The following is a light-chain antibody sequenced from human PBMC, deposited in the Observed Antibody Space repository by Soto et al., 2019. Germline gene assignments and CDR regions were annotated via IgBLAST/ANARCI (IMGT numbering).Light chain of an antibody. Sequence: QSVLTQPPSVSGAPGQRVTISCTGRSSNIGAGYDVHWYQQLPGTAPKLLIYGNSNRPSGVPDRFSGSKSGTSASLAITGLQAEDEADYYCQSYDSSLKVFGTGTKVT. CDR2: GNS. CDR3: QSYDSSLKV. CDR1: SSNIGAGYD. J-gene: IGLJ1*01. V-gene: IGLV1-40*01.